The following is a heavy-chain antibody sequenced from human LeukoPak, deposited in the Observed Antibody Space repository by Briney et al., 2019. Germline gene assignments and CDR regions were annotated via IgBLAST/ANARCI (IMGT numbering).Heavy chain of an antibody. D-gene: IGHD2-2*01. CDR2: IYTSGST. CDR3: ATYNGCTSTSCYGVFDYYMDV. V-gene: IGHV4-61*02. CDR1: GGSISSGSYY. Sequence: SETLSLACTVSGGSISSGSYYWSWIRQPAGKGLEWIGRIYTSGSTNYNPSLKSRVTISIDTSKNQFSLRLNSVTAADTAVYYCATYNGCTSTSCYGVFDYYMDVWGKGTTVTASS. J-gene: IGHJ6*03.